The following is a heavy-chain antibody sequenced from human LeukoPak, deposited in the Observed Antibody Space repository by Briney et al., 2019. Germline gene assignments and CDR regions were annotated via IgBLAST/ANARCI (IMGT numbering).Heavy chain of an antibody. CDR3: ARDPRDV. Sequence: PGGSLRLSCATSGFSLSRNGMHWVRQAPGQGLEWVAFYADSVKGRFTISRDTSRNTLFLQMNSLRTEDTAVYYCARDPRDVWGKGTTVTVSS. CDR1: GFSLSRNG. J-gene: IGHJ6*04. V-gene: IGHV3-30*19.